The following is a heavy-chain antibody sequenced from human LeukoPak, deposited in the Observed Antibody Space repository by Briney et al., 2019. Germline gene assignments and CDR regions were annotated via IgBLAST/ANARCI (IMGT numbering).Heavy chain of an antibody. V-gene: IGHV1-18*01. CDR1: GYNFANYG. CDR2: VSVYKGNT. Sequence: GASVKVSCKASGYNFANYGMSWVRQAPGHGLEWMGWVSVYKGNTQYAQKLQDRVTMTTDTSTSTVYMELRGLESDDTAVYYCARDRSVNDHWGQGTLVTVSS. CDR3: ARDRSVNDH. D-gene: IGHD3-3*01. J-gene: IGHJ4*02.